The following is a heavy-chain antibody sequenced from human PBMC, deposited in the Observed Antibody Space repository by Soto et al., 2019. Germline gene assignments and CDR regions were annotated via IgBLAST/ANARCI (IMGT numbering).Heavy chain of an antibody. CDR1: GYTFTSYA. J-gene: IGHJ4*02. D-gene: IGHD1-26*01. Sequence: EASVKVYCKASGYTFTSYAMHWVRQAPGQRLEWMGWINAGNGNTKYSQKFQGRVTITRDTSASTAYMELSSLRSEDTAVYYCARVLVGATPVDYWGQGTLVPVSS. CDR3: ARVLVGATPVDY. CDR2: INAGNGNT. V-gene: IGHV1-3*01.